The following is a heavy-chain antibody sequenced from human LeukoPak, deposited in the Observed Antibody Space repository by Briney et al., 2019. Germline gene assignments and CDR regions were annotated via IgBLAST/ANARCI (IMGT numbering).Heavy chain of an antibody. CDR2: ISGSGVST. Sequence: GGSLRLSCAASGFTFNNYAMSWARQAPGKGLEWVSAISGSGVSTYYADSVKGRFTISRDNSKNTLYLQMDSLRAEDTAVYYCAKDRGYCSSTSCYLYGMDVWGQGTTVTVSS. V-gene: IGHV3-23*01. CDR3: AKDRGYCSSTSCYLYGMDV. J-gene: IGHJ6*02. CDR1: GFTFNNYA. D-gene: IGHD2-2*01.